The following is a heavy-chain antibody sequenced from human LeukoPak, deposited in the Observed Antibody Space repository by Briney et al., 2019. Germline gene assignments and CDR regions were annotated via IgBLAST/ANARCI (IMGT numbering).Heavy chain of an antibody. D-gene: IGHD3-10*01. J-gene: IGHJ4*02. CDR3: AKIGFGELSFDY. CDR1: GSTFSSYA. Sequence: GGSLRLSCAASGSTFSSYAMSWVRQAPGKGLEWVSAISGSGGSTYYADSVKGRFTISRDNSKNTLYLQMNSLRAEDTAVYYCAKIGFGELSFDYWGQGTLVTVSS. CDR2: ISGSGGST. V-gene: IGHV3-23*01.